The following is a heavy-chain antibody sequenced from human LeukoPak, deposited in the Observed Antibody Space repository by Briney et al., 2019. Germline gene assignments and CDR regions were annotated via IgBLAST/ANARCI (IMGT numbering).Heavy chain of an antibody. V-gene: IGHV4-59*01. D-gene: IGHD3-22*01. CDR2: IYYSGST. Sequence: SETLSLTCTVSGGSISSYYWSWIRQPPGKGLEWIGYIYYSGSTNYNPSLKSRVTISVDTSKNQSSLKLSSVTAADTAVYYCARDTYYYDSSGYYYREYMDVWGKGTTVTVSS. CDR3: ARDTYYYDSSGYYYREYMDV. CDR1: GGSISSYY. J-gene: IGHJ6*03.